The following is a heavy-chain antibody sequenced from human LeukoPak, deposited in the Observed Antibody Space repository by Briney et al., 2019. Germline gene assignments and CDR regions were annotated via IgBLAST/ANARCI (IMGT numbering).Heavy chain of an antibody. CDR2: IYPSGST. D-gene: IGHD1-26*01. CDR1: GGSISSYY. V-gene: IGHV4-4*07. Sequence: SETLSLTCTVSGGSISSYYWSWIRQPAGKGLEWIGRIYPSGSTDYNPSLKSRVTMSVDTSKNQFSLKLSSVTAADTAVYYCAREGGSYNCFAPWGQGTLVTVSS. CDR3: AREGGSYNCFAP. J-gene: IGHJ5*02.